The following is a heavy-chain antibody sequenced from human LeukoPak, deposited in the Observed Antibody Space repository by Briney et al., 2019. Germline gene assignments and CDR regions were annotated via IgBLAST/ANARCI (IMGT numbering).Heavy chain of an antibody. J-gene: IGHJ4*02. CDR2: IYTGGST. D-gene: IGHD3-9*01. Sequence: PGGSLRLSCAASGFTVSTNYMNWVRQAPGKGLEWVSVIYTGGSTYYADSVKGRFTISRDNSKNTLYLQMNCLRAEDTAVYYCARGNLLTGKYMVYWGQGTLVTVSS. V-gene: IGHV3-53*01. CDR3: ARGNLLTGKYMVY. CDR1: GFTVSTNY.